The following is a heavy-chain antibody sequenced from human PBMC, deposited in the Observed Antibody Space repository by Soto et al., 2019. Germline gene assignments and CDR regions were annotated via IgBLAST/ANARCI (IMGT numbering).Heavy chain of an antibody. CDR1: GYSFTSYW. D-gene: IGHD6-6*01. V-gene: IGHV5-10-1*01. CDR2: IDPSDSYT. J-gene: IGHJ6*02. CDR3: ARDSGGSSSYYYYGMDV. Sequence: GESLKISCKGSGYSFTSYWISWVRQMPGKGLEWMGRIDPSDSYTNYSPSFQGHVTISADKSISTAYLQWSSLKASDTAMYYCARDSGGSSSYYYYGMDVWGQGTTVTVS.